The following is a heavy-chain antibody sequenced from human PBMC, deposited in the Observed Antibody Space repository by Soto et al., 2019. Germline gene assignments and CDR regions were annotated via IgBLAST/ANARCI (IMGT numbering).Heavy chain of an antibody. CDR2: INSDGRST. Sequence: GGSLRLSCAASGFNFRNYGMHWVRQAPGKGLVWVSRINSDGRSTRYADSVKGRFTISRDNAGNTLFLQMNSLRADDTAVYYCARVGVDTTVVDGGYYYYPLDVWGQGTTVTV. CDR1: GFNFRNYG. J-gene: IGHJ6*02. CDR3: ARVGVDTTVVDGGYYYYPLDV. D-gene: IGHD5-18*01. V-gene: IGHV3-74*01.